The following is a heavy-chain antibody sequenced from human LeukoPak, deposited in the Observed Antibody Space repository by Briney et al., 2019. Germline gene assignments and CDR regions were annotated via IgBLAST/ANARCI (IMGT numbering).Heavy chain of an antibody. CDR2: INAGNGNT. J-gene: IGHJ4*02. CDR1: GYTFTSYL. D-gene: IGHD3-10*01. V-gene: IGHV1-3*01. CDR3: ARTYNSASGSYPH. Sequence: ASVKVSCKTSGYTFTSYLLHWVRLAPGQSLEWMGWINAGNGNTKYSQRFQGRVTLSRDTSATTAYMELSDLTSEDTAVYYCARTYNSASGSYPHWGQGTLVTVSS.